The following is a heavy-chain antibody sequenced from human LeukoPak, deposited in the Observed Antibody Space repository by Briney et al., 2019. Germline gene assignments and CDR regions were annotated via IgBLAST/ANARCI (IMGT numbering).Heavy chain of an antibody. D-gene: IGHD3-22*01. CDR2: IYPGDSDT. CDR1: GYSFSNYW. Sequence: GESLKISCKGSGYSFSNYWIAWVRQMPGKGLEWMGIIYPGDSDTRYSPSFQGQVTISADKSINTAYLHWSSLKASDTAMYYCAGHATLGDDSRFYYSLYWGQGTLVTVSS. V-gene: IGHV5-51*01. CDR3: AGHATLGDDSRFYYSLY. J-gene: IGHJ4*02.